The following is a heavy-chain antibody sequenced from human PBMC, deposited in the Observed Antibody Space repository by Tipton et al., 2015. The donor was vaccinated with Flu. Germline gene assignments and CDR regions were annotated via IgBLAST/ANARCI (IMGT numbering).Heavy chain of an antibody. D-gene: IGHD3-10*01. J-gene: IGHJ5*02. CDR1: GYSIRSSNYY. CDR2: IFHSGNS. Sequence: TLSLTCAVSGYSIRSSNYYWGWIRQPPGKGLEWIGNIFHSGNSYHNPSLKSRVTISVDTSKNQFSLKLSSVTAADTAVYYCARAHGSGSYYKIPWFDPWGQGTLVTVSS. CDR3: ARAHGSGSYYKIPWFDP. V-gene: IGHV4-38-2*01.